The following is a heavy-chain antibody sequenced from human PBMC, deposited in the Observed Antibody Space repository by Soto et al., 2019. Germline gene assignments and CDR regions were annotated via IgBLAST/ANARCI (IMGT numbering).Heavy chain of an antibody. CDR2: MNAGNGNT. V-gene: IGHV1-3*01. Sequence: QVRLEQSGADVKTPGASVKVSCQASGYTFNIYAIHWVRQAPGQRPEWMGWMNAGNGNTEYSPKFHGRVTMTRYRYARAAYMELSGLTSEDTAVYYCARDFTYCGGDTGREAFDIWGQGTMVTV. CDR1: GYTFNIYA. CDR3: ARDFTYCGGDTGREAFDI. J-gene: IGHJ3*02. D-gene: IGHD2-21*01.